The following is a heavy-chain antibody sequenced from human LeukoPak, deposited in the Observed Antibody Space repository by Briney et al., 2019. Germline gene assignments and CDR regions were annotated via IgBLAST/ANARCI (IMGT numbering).Heavy chain of an antibody. V-gene: IGHV4-39*01. J-gene: IGHJ4*02. CDR1: GGSISSSSYY. D-gene: IGHD5-24*01. CDR3: ARRGRWLQSRLDY. Sequence: TSETLSLTCTVSGGSISSSSYYWGWIRQPPGKGLEWIGSIYYSGSTYYNPSLKSRVTISVDTSKNQFSLKLSSVTAADTAVYYCARRGRWLQSRLDYWGQGTLVTVSS. CDR2: IYYSGST.